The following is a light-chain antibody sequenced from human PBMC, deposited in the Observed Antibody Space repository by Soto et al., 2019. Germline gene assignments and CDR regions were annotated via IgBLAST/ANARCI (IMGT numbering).Light chain of an antibody. J-gene: IGLJ2*01. Sequence: QSVLTQPASVSGSPGQSITISCTGTSSDVGGHNYVSWYQHHPGKAPKLIIYEVINRPSGVSNRFSGSKSGNTASLTISGLQAEDEADYYCTSYTSLKSVLFGGGTKLTVL. CDR2: EVI. CDR1: SSDVGGHNY. CDR3: TSYTSLKSVL. V-gene: IGLV2-14*01.